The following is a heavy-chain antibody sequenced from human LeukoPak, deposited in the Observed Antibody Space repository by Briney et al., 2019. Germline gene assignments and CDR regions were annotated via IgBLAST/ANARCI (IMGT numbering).Heavy chain of an antibody. CDR2: IKQDGSEK. CDR1: GFTFSSYW. D-gene: IGHD2-2*02. V-gene: IGHV3-7*01. CDR3: ARDPIVVVPAAIATSGDV. J-gene: IGHJ6*02. Sequence: PGGSLRLSCAASGFTFSSYWMSWVRQAPGKGLEWVANIKQDGSEKYYVDSVKGRFTISRDNAKNSLYLQMNSLRAEDTAVYYCARDPIVVVPAAIATSGDVWGQGTTVTVSS.